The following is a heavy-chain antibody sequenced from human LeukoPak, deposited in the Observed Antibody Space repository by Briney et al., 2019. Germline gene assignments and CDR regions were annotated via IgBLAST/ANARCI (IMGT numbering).Heavy chain of an antibody. J-gene: IGHJ6*01. CDR3: AKMKGHPLPKYYMDV. D-gene: IGHD1-26*01. V-gene: IGHV3-23*01. Sequence: GGSLRLSCAASGFTFSSYTMNWVRRTPGKGLEWVSGISGSGDNTLYADSVKGRFTISRDNSKNTLYLEMNSLRAEDTAIYYCAKMKGHPLPKYYMDVWGQGTTVTVSS. CDR1: GFTFSSYT. CDR2: ISGSGDNT.